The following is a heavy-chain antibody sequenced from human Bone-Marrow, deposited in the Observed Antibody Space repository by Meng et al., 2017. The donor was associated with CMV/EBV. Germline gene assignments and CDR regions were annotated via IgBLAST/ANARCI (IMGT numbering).Heavy chain of an antibody. Sequence: ASVKVSCKASGYTFTSYGISWVRQAPGQGLEWMGWISAYNGNTKYAQKFQGRVTMTRDTSISTAYMELSRLRSDDTAVYHCARDPLVAATRAELDYRGQGTLVTVSS. J-gene: IGHJ4*02. V-gene: IGHV1-18*01. CDR2: ISAYNGNT. CDR1: GYTFTSYG. CDR3: ARDPLVAATRAELDY. D-gene: IGHD2-15*01.